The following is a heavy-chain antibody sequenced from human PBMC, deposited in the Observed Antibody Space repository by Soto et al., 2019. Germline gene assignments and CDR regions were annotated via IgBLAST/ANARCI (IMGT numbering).Heavy chain of an antibody. D-gene: IGHD2-15*01. CDR2: ISGSGGST. CDR3: AKENCSGGSCYSVGYYYGMDV. J-gene: IGHJ6*02. V-gene: IGHV3-23*01. CDR1: GFTFSSYA. Sequence: GGSLRLSCAASGFTFSSYAMSWVRQAPGKGLEWVSAISGSGGSTYYADSVKGRFTISRDNSKNTRYLQMNSLRAEDTAVYYCAKENCSGGSCYSVGYYYGMDVWGQGTTVTVSS.